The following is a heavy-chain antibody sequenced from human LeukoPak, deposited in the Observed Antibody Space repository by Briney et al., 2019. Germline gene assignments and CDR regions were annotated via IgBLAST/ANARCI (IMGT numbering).Heavy chain of an antibody. CDR1: GVSISTYY. V-gene: IGHV4-4*07. Sequence: RPSETLSLTCTGSGVSISTYYWNWLRHPAGKGLEWSGRIYTSGSTNYNASLNSRITLSLDTTNNQFSLKLTSVTAADTAVYYCARWITTQGTFDIWAHGTMVTVSS. CDR2: IYTSGST. CDR3: ARWITTQGTFDI. J-gene: IGHJ3*02. D-gene: IGHD1-1*01.